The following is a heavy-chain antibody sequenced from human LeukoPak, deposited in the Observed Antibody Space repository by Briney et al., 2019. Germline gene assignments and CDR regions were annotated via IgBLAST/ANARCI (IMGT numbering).Heavy chain of an antibody. CDR2: IYTSGST. D-gene: IGHD6-13*01. V-gene: IGHV4-61*02. CDR3: ARGMAAAGLDHYYYYMDV. J-gene: IGHJ6*03. Sequence: SETLSLTCTVSGGSISSGSYYWSCIRQPAGKGLECIGRIYTSGSTNYNPSLKSRVTISVDTSKNQFSLKLSSVTAADTAVYYCARGMAAAGLDHYYYYMDVWGKGTTVTVSS. CDR1: GGSISSGSYY.